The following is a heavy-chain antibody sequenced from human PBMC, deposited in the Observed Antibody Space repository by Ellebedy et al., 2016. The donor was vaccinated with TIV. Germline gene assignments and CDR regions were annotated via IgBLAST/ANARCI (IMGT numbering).Heavy chain of an antibody. CDR2: IYPGDSDT. Sequence: GESLKISXKGAGYRFTNYWIAWVRQMPGKGLEWVAIIYPGDSDTRYSPSFEGQVTISADKSISAAYLQWSSLKASDTAMYYCARRGAAPGDNWGFDYWGQGTLVTVSS. J-gene: IGHJ4*02. CDR1: GYRFTNYW. CDR3: ARRGAAPGDNWGFDY. D-gene: IGHD6-13*01. V-gene: IGHV5-51*01.